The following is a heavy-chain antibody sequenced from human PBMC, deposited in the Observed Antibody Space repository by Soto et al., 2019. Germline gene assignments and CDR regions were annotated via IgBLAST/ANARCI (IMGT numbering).Heavy chain of an antibody. CDR1: GGTFSSYA. CDR2: IIPIFGTA. V-gene: IGHV1-69*13. CDR3: ARVRDSSSSVGYYYYYGMDV. Sequence: GASVKVSCKASGGTFSSYAISWVRQAPGQGLEWMGGIIPIFGTANYAQKFQGRVTITADESTSTAYMELSSLRSEDTAVYYCARVRDSSSSVGYYYYYGMDVWGQGTTVTVSS. D-gene: IGHD6-6*01. J-gene: IGHJ6*02.